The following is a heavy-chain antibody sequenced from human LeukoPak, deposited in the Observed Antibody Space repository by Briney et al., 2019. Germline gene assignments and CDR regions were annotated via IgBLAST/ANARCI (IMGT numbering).Heavy chain of an antibody. CDR2: ISGSGGSI. J-gene: IGHJ4*02. D-gene: IGHD6-13*01. Sequence: GGSLRLSCAASGFTFSGYAMSWVRQAPGKGLEWVSIISGSGGSIYYADSVKGRFTISRDSSKNTLYLQMNSLRAEDTAVYYCAKDRGFSNSWYLFDYWGQGTLVTVSS. V-gene: IGHV3-23*01. CDR1: GFTFSGYA. CDR3: AKDRGFSNSWYLFDY.